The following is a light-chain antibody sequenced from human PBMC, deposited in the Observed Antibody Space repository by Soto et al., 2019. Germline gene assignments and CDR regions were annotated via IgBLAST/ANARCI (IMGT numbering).Light chain of an antibody. V-gene: IGKV3-15*01. CDR1: QSVSNF. Sequence: EKVMTQSPATLSMSPGERATLSCRASQSVSNFLAWYQQKPGQTPRLLIYGASTRATGIPARFSGSGSGTEFTLTIRSLQSEDFAVYYCQQYSNWPSWTFGQWTKVEVK. J-gene: IGKJ1*01. CDR3: QQYSNWPSWT. CDR2: GAS.